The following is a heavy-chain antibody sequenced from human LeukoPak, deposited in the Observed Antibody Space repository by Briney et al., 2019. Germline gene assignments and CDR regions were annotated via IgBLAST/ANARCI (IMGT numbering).Heavy chain of an antibody. Sequence: SETLSLTCTVSGGSISSYYWSWIRQPPGKGLEWIGYIYYSGSTNYNPSLKSRVTISIDTSKSQFSLKLTSVTAADTAVYYCARTTPPYYYYMDVGGKATTVPVSS. D-gene: IGHD1-1*01. CDR3: ARTTPPYYYYMDV. CDR1: GGSISSYY. V-gene: IGHV4-59*08. CDR2: IYYSGST. J-gene: IGHJ6*03.